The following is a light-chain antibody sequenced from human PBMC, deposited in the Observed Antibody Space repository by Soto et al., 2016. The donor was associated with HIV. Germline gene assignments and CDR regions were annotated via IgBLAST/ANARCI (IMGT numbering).Light chain of an antibody. CDR3: NSRYTSDSHHYV. Sequence: SSELTQDPTVSVALGQTVRITCPVDSLRRFYASWYQQKPGQAPVLVMYGDNDRPSGIPDRFSGSSSGNTVSLTITGAQAEDEADYYCNSRYTSDSHHYVFGTGTKVTVL. J-gene: IGLJ1*01. CDR2: GDN. V-gene: IGLV3-19*01. CDR1: SLRRFY.